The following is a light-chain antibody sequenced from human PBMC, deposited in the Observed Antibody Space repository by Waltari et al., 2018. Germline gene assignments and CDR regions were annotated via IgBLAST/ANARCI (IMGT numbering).Light chain of an antibody. V-gene: IGKV3-20*01. CDR2: GAS. Sequence: RATLSCRASQSVSRSLAWYQQKPGQAPRLLIYGASSRATGVPDRFSGSGSGTDFSLTISRLEPEDFAVYYCQHYVRLPVSFGQGTKVEIK. J-gene: IGKJ1*01. CDR3: QHYVRLPVS. CDR1: QSVSRS.